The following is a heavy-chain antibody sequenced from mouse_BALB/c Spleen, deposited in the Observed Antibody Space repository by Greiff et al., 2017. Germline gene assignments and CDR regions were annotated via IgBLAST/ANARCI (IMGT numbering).Heavy chain of an antibody. J-gene: IGHJ4*01. V-gene: IGHV5-6-3*01. CDR3: ARDGYYILMDY. Sequence: EVQGVESGGGLVQPGGSLKLSCAASGFTFSSYGMSWVRQTPDKRLELVATINSNGGSTYYPDSVKGRFTISRDNAKNTLYLQMSSLKSEDTAMYYCARDGYYILMDYWGQGTSVTVSS. D-gene: IGHD2-3*01. CDR2: INSNGGST. CDR1: GFTFSSYG.